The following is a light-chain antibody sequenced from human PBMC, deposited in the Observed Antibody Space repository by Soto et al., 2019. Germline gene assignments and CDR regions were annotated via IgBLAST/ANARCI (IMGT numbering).Light chain of an antibody. CDR2: GAS. J-gene: IGKJ1*01. CDR1: QSVSSSY. V-gene: IGKV3-20*01. Sequence: EIVLTQSPGTLSLSPGERATLSCRASQSVSSSYLACYQQKPGQAPRLLIYGASSRATGIPDRFSGSGSGTDFTLTISRLEPEDFAVYYCQQYGSALGTFGHGTKVEIK. CDR3: QQYGSALGT.